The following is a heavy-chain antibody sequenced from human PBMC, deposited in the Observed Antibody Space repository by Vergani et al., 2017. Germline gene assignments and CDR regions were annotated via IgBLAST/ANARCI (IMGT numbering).Heavy chain of an antibody. J-gene: IGHJ3*01. V-gene: IGHV3-48*01. CDR1: GFDFSSYI. CDR2: VSTGTKSQ. Sequence: QLVESGGGWVQPGGSLRLSCVVSGFDFSSYIMNWVRQAPGKGLECVSFVSTGTKSQSYAESVKCRFTISRDSAKNSLYRQMDSLRAEDTAVYYCAREYSSTSGRAFDFWGQGTKVTVSS. CDR3: AREYSSTSGRAFDF. D-gene: IGHD2-2*01.